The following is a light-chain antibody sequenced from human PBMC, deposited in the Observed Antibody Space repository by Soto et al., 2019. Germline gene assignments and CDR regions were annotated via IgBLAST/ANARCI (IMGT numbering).Light chain of an antibody. CDR3: QQYGASPRT. CDR1: QSVSSSY. CDR2: GAS. Sequence: FTQSPASVSVYPGERASVSCQASQSVSSSYLAWYQQRPGQAPRLLIYGASSRATGIPDRFSGSGSGTDFSLTISRLEPEDFAVYYCQQYGASPRTFGLGTKADIK. V-gene: IGKV3-20*01. J-gene: IGKJ1*01.